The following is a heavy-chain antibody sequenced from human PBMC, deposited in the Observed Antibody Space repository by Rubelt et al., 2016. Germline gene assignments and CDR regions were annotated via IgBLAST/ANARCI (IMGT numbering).Heavy chain of an antibody. V-gene: IGHV3-30*02. CDR3: ARDFRYCSSTSCSVDY. J-gene: IGHJ4*02. CDR2: MRYNGNNK. Sequence: GFSFSSYGMHWVRQAPGKGLEGVAFMRYNGNNKYYVDSVKGRFTISRDNSKNTLYLQMNSLRAEDTAVYYCARDFRYCSSTSCSVDYWGQGTLVTVSS. D-gene: IGHD2-2*01. CDR1: GFSFSSYG.